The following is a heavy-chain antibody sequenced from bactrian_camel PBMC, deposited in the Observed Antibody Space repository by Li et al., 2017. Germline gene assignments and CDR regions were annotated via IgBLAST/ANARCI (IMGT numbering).Heavy chain of an antibody. V-gene: IGHV3S40*01. J-gene: IGHJ4*01. CDR2: IDSSGRTI. D-gene: IGHD5*01. CDR3: AINWGGGFTPSL. CDR1: GYTFNTY. Sequence: VQLVESGGGSALAGGSVRLSCAASGYTFNTYSWFRQGPGKEREGVATIDSSGRTIYSDSVKGRFTIPRDNVKNTLFLQLNSLKTEDTGQYYCAINWGGGFTPSLWGQGTQVTVS.